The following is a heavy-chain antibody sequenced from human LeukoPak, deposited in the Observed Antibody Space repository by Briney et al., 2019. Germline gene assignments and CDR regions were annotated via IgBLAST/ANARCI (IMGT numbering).Heavy chain of an antibody. CDR3: ARQGVQPSYYDSSGTGLYFDY. Sequence: SVKVSCKASGGTFSSYAISWVRQAPGQGLEWMGRIIPIFGTANYAQKFQGIVTITTDESTSTAYMELSSLRSEDTAVYYCARQGVQPSYYDSSGTGLYFDYWGQGTLVTVSS. D-gene: IGHD3-22*01. J-gene: IGHJ4*02. CDR2: IIPIFGTA. V-gene: IGHV1-69*05. CDR1: GGTFSSYA.